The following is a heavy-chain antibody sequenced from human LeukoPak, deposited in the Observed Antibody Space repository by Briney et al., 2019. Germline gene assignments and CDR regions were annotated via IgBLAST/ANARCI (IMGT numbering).Heavy chain of an antibody. CDR3: ARTIAAAGTSIGFYFDY. Sequence: KSSETLSLTCAVYGGSFSGYYWSWIRQPPGKGLEWIGEINHSGSTNYNPSLKSRVTISVDTSKNQFSLKLSSVTAADTAVYYCARTIAAAGTSIGFYFDYWGQGTLVTVSS. CDR2: INHSGST. J-gene: IGHJ4*02. D-gene: IGHD6-13*01. V-gene: IGHV4-34*01. CDR1: GGSFSGYY.